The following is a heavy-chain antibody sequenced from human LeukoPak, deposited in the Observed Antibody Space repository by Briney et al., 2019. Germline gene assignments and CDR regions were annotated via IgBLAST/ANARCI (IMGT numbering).Heavy chain of an antibody. Sequence: ASVKVSCKASGGTFSSYAISWVRQAPGQGLEWMGGIIPIFGTANYAQKFQGRVTITADESTSTAYMELSSLRSEGTAVYYCARDQDGDYVDYYYGMDVWGQGTTVTVSS. D-gene: IGHD4-17*01. J-gene: IGHJ6*02. CDR1: GGTFSSYA. CDR3: ARDQDGDYVDYYYGMDV. CDR2: IIPIFGTA. V-gene: IGHV1-69*13.